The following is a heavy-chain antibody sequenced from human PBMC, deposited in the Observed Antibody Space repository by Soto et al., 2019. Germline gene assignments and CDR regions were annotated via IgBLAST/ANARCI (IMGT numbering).Heavy chain of an antibody. CDR3: ARDLSEMIVATPKPYGMDV. CDR2: FIPFFGSA. V-gene: IGHV1-69*13. CDR1: GGTFSSYA. J-gene: IGHJ6*02. D-gene: IGHD5-12*01. Sequence: SVKVSCKASGGTFSSYAISWVRQAPGQGLGCMGVFIPFFGSANYAQNFQGRFTITADESTSTAYLELSSLSSEDTAVFYCARDLSEMIVATPKPYGMDVWGQGTTVTVSS.